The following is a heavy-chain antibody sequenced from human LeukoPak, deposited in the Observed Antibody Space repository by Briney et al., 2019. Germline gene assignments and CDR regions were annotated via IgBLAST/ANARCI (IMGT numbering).Heavy chain of an antibody. V-gene: IGHV4-59*01. Sequence: SETLSLTCTVSGGSISSYYWSWIRQPPGKGLEWIGYIYYSGSTNYNPSLKSRVTISVDTSKNQFSLKLSSVTAADTAVYYCARRRAGTFDYWGQGTLVTVSS. J-gene: IGHJ4*02. CDR2: IYYSGST. CDR3: ARRRAGTFDY. D-gene: IGHD6-19*01. CDR1: GGSISSYY.